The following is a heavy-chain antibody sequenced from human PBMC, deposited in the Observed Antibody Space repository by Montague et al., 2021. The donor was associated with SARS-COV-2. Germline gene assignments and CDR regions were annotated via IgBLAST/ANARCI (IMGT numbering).Heavy chain of an antibody. CDR1: GFTVSSNY. V-gene: IGHV3-53*01. CDR3: ARDFGESRDH. CDR2: IYSSGRT. Sequence: SLSLSFSASGFTVSSNYMSWVRQAPGKGLEWVSLIYSSGRTSYAYSVNGLFTMSRDTSKHTLYLQMNSLRAEDTAVYYCARDFGESRDHWGQGTLVTVSS. J-gene: IGHJ4*02. D-gene: IGHD3-10*01.